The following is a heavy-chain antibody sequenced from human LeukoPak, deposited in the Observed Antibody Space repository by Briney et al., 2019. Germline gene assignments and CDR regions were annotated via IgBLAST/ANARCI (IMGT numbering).Heavy chain of an antibody. D-gene: IGHD1-26*01. CDR1: GGSISSSSYY. J-gene: IGHJ6*03. CDR2: IYYSGST. Sequence: SETLSLTCTVSGGSISSSSYYWGWIPQPPGKGLEWIGSIYYSGSTYYNPSLKSRVTISVDTSKNQFSLRLSSVTAADTAVYYCARQLPNYYYYYYMDVWGKGTTVTVSS. V-gene: IGHV4-39*01. CDR3: ARQLPNYYYYYYMDV.